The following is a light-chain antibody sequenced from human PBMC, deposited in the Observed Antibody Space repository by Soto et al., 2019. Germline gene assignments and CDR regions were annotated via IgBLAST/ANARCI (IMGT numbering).Light chain of an antibody. CDR2: EVS. J-gene: IGLJ2*01. Sequence: QSVLTQPASVSGSPGQSITISCTGTSSDVGGYNYVSWYQQHPVKAPKLMIYEVSDRPSGVSNRFSGSKSGNTASLTISGLQAEDEADYYCSSYTSSSTVLFGGGTKLTVL. CDR1: SSDVGGYNY. V-gene: IGLV2-14*01. CDR3: SSYTSSSTVL.